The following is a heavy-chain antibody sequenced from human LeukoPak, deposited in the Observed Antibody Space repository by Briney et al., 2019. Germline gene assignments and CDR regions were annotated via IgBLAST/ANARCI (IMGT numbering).Heavy chain of an antibody. Sequence: GESLKISCKGSGYSFTSYWIGWVRQMPRKGLEWMVIIYHGDSDTRYSPSFQGQVTISADKSISTAYLQWSSLKASDTAMYYCARAVEMATVYFDYWGQGTLVTVSS. CDR2: IYHGDSDT. V-gene: IGHV5-51*01. J-gene: IGHJ4*02. CDR3: ARAVEMATVYFDY. CDR1: GYSFTSYW. D-gene: IGHD5-24*01.